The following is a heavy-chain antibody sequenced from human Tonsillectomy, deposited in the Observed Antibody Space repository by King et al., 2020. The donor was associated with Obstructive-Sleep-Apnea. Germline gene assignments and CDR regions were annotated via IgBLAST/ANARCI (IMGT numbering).Heavy chain of an antibody. V-gene: IGHV3-30*18. D-gene: IGHD6-13*01. CDR1: GLSFSTRD. CDR2: ISWNERDK. CDR3: AKGEWSSRSIDY. J-gene: IGHJ4*02. Sequence: QLVQSGGGVVQPGTSLRLSCAASGLSFSTRDIHWVRQAPGKGLEWVALISWNERDKDYADSVKGRFTISRDNSKNTLYLEMNGLRAEDTAAYYCAKGEWSSRSIDYWGQGTLVTVSS.